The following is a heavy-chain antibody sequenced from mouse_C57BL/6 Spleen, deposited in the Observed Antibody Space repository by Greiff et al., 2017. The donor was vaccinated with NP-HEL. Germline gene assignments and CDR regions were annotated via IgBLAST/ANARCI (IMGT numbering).Heavy chain of an antibody. CDR2: IRNKANNHAT. CDR1: GFTFSDAW. V-gene: IGHV6-6*01. CDR3: TRRGDYDGGGY. Sequence: EVQLQESGGGLVQPGGSMKLSCAASGFTFSDAWMDWVRQSPEKGLEWVAEIRNKANNHATYYAESVKGRFTISRDDSKSSVYLQMNSLRAEDTGIYYCTRRGDYDGGGYWGQGTTLTVSS. J-gene: IGHJ2*01. D-gene: IGHD2-4*01.